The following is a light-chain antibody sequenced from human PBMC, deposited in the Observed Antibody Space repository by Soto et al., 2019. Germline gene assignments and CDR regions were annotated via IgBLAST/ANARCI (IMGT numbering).Light chain of an antibody. CDR3: SSYAGINSVL. V-gene: IGLV2-8*01. CDR1: SSDVGGYNF. Sequence: QSALTQPPSASGSPGQSVTISCTGTSSDVGGYNFVSWYQQHPGKAPKLMIYEVSKRPSGVPDRFSGSKSGNTASLTVSRLQAEDGGDYDCSSYAGINSVLFGGGTKLTVL. CDR2: EVS. J-gene: IGLJ2*01.